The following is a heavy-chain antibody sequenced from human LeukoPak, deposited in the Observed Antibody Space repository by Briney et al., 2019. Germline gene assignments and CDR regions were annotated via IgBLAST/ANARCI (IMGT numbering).Heavy chain of an antibody. J-gene: IGHJ4*02. CDR1: GFTFSSYG. CDR3: ARVNSGSSSHFDY. D-gene: IGHD1-26*01. V-gene: IGHV3-30*02. Sequence: GGSLRLSCAASGFTFSSYGMHWVRQAPGKGLEWVAFIRYDGSNKYYADSVKGRFTISRDNSKNTLCLHVNSLRPEDTAVYYCARVNSGSSSHFDYWGQGTLVTVSS. CDR2: IRYDGSNK.